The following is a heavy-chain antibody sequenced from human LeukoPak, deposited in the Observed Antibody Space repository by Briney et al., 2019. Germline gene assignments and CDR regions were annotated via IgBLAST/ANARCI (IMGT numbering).Heavy chain of an antibody. V-gene: IGHV3-33*06. J-gene: IGHJ3*02. Sequence: GGSLRLSCAASGFTFSSYGMHWVRQAPGKGLEWVAVIWYDGSNKYYADSVKGRFTIYRDNSKNTLYLQMNSLRAEDTAVYYCAKDRSSWLGIDAFDIWGQGTMVTVSS. D-gene: IGHD6-13*01. CDR2: IWYDGSNK. CDR1: GFTFSSYG. CDR3: AKDRSSWLGIDAFDI.